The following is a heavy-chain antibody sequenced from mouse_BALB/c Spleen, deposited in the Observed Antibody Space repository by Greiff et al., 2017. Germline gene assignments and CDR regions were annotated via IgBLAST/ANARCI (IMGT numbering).Heavy chain of an antibody. CDR1: GYTFTNYW. V-gene: IGHV1-63*02. J-gene: IGHJ3*01. CDR3: ARRLYYGSTYPFAY. CDR2: IYPGGGYT. Sequence: QVQLQQSGAELVRPGTSVKISCKASGYTFTNYWLGWVKQRPGHGLEWIGDIYPGGGYTNYNEKFKGKATLTADTSSSTAYMQLSSLTSEDSAVYFCARRLYYGSTYPFAYWGQGTLVTVSA. D-gene: IGHD1-1*01.